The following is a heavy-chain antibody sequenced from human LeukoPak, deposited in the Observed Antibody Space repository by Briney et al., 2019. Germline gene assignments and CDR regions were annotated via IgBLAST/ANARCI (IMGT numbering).Heavy chain of an antibody. D-gene: IGHD3-3*01. V-gene: IGHV3-74*01. Sequence: GGSLRLSCAASGFTFSSYWMHWVRQAPGKGLVWVSRINSDGTTTNYADSVKGRFTISRDNAKNTLHLQMNSLRAEDTAVFYCARDQYDTWSRRGNFDSWGQGTLVIVSS. CDR2: INSDGTTT. CDR3: ARDQYDTWSRRGNFDS. CDR1: GFTFSSYW. J-gene: IGHJ4*02.